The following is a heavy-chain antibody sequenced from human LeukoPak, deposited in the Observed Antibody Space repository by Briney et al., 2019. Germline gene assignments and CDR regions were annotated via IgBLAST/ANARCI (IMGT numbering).Heavy chain of an antibody. V-gene: IGHV3-21*01. CDR2: ITSSSSYL. Sequence: PGGSLRLSCAASGFTFRSYSMNWVRQSPGKGLEWVSSITSSSSYLFYADSVKGRFTISRGNVKNSLYLQMNSLRAEDTAVYYCASDYDSSFDYWGQGTLVTVSS. CDR3: ASDYDSSFDY. D-gene: IGHD5-12*01. CDR1: GFTFRSYS. J-gene: IGHJ4*02.